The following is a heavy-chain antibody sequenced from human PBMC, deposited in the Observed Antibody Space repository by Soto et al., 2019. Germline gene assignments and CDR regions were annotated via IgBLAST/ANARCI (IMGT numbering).Heavy chain of an antibody. CDR1: GFTFSSYS. CDR3: ARDRYQSPDAEFDY. CDR2: ISSSSSYI. V-gene: IGHV3-21*01. D-gene: IGHD2-2*01. Sequence: GGSLRLSCAASGFTFSSYSMNWVRQAPGKGLEWVSSISSSSSYIYYADSVKGRFTISRDNAKNSLYLQMNSLRAEDTAVYYCARDRYQSPDAEFDYWGQGTLVTVSS. J-gene: IGHJ4*02.